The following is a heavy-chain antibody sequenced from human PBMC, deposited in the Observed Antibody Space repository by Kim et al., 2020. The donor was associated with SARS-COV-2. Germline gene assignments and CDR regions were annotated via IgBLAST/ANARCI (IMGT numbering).Heavy chain of an antibody. Sequence: KYYADSVKGRYTTSRDNSKNTRYLQMSSLGAEDTAVYYCARAQGAVPVDYWGQGTLVTVSS. V-gene: IGHV3-33*01. J-gene: IGHJ4*02. D-gene: IGHD2-2*01. CDR3: ARAQGAVPVDY. CDR2: K.